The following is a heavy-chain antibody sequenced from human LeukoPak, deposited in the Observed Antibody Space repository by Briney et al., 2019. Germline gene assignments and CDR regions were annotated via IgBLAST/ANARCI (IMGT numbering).Heavy chain of an antibody. CDR3: ASCWAYGDCHFDY. V-gene: IGHV3-21*01. CDR1: GFTFSSYG. J-gene: IGHJ4*02. Sequence: GGTLRLSCAASGFTFSSYGMSWVRQAPGKGLEWVSSISSSSSYIYYADSVKGRFTISRDNAKNSLYLQMNSLRAEDTAVYYCASCWAYGDCHFDYWGQGTLVTVSS. D-gene: IGHD4-17*01. CDR2: ISSSSSYI.